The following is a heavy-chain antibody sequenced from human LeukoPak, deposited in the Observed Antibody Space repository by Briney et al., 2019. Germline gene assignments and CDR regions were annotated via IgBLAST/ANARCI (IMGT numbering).Heavy chain of an antibody. V-gene: IGHV3-43D*03. J-gene: IGHJ6*03. CDR1: GFTFDDYA. Sequence: QPGGSLRLSCAASGFTFDDYAMHWVRQAPGKGLEWVSLISWDGGSTYYADSVKGRFTISRDNSKNSLYLQMNSLRAGDTALYYCAALGSSRLNYYYYMDVWGKGTTVTVSS. D-gene: IGHD6-6*01. CDR2: ISWDGGST. CDR3: AALGSSRLNYYYYMDV.